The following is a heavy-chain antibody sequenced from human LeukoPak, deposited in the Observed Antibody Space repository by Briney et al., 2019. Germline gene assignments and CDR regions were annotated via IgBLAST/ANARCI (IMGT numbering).Heavy chain of an antibody. CDR1: GFTFSSYA. Sequence: GGSLRLSRAASGFTFSSYAMSWVRQAPGKGLEWVSAISGSGGSTYYADSVKGRFTISRDNSKNTLYLQMNSLRAEDTAVYYCAKSDGGSYFNWFDPWGQGTLVTVSS. CDR3: AKSDGGSYFNWFDP. V-gene: IGHV3-23*01. J-gene: IGHJ5*02. CDR2: ISGSGGST. D-gene: IGHD3-16*01.